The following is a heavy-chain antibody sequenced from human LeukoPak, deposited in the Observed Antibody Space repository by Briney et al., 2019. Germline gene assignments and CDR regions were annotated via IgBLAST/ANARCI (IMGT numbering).Heavy chain of an antibody. J-gene: IGHJ4*02. D-gene: IGHD3-16*01. CDR1: GGSISSGDYY. V-gene: IGHV4-30-4*01. CDR2: IYYSGST. CDR3: ATKPVNEGVMMV. Sequence: PSETLSLTCTVSGGSISSGDYYWSWIRQPPGKGLEWIGYIYYSGSTYYNPSLKSRVTISVDRSKNQFSLGLSSVTAADTAVYYCATKPVNEGVMMVWGQGTLVTVSS.